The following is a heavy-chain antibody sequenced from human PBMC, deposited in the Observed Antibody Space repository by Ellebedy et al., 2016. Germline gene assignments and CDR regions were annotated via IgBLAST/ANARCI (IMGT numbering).Heavy chain of an antibody. D-gene: IGHD2-21*01. CDR3: ARSLNGGGQGNLDS. J-gene: IGHJ4*02. V-gene: IGHV4-4*02. CDR1: SGSLSTNNW. Sequence: SETLSLTCAVSSGSLSTNNWWTWVRQSPGKGLEWIGEIYHSGTPNYNPSLKSRVNMSVDKSKNQFSLRLSSVTAADTAVYYCARSLNGGGQGNLDSWGQGVLVTVST. CDR2: IYHSGTP.